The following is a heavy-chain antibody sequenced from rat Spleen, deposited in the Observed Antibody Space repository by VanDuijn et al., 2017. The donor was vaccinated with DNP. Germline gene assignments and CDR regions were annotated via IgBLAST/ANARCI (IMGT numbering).Heavy chain of an antibody. CDR2: IWKNGAT. CDR1: GFSLTTYN. CDR3: ARGFNYGSYGWFAY. Sequence: QVQLKESGPGLVQPSQTLSLTCTVAGFSLTTYNVHWVRQPPGKGLEWMGVIWKNGATRYNSALKSRLNFSKATSKSQVFLTLNSVQTEDTAMYFCARGFNYGSYGWFAYWGQGTLVTVSS. D-gene: IGHD1-3*01. J-gene: IGHJ3*01. V-gene: IGHV2-41*01.